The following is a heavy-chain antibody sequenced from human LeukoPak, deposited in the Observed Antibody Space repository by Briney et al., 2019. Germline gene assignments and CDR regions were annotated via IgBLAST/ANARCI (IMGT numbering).Heavy chain of an antibody. J-gene: IGHJ4*02. CDR3: ARDVNPTRYSSSWLFDY. D-gene: IGHD6-13*01. CDR1: GYTFTSYY. Sequence: GASVKVSCKASGYTFTSYYMHWVRQAPGQGLEWMGIINPSGGSTSYAQKFQGRVTMTRDTSTSTVYMELSSLRSEDTAVYYCARDVNPTRYSSSWLFDYWGQGTLVTVSS. CDR2: INPSGGST. V-gene: IGHV1-46*01.